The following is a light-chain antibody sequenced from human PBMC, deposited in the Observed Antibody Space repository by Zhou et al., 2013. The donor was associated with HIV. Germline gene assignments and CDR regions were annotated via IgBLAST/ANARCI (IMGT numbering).Light chain of an antibody. CDR1: QSVSSN. Sequence: EILMTQSPATLSVSPGERATLSCRASQSVSSNLAWYQQKPGQAPRLLIYGASSRATGIPDRFSGSGSGTDFTLTITRLEPEDFAVYYCQQYGTSGNTFGQGTKVEI. V-gene: IGKV3-20*01. CDR3: QQYGTSGNT. J-gene: IGKJ2*01. CDR2: GAS.